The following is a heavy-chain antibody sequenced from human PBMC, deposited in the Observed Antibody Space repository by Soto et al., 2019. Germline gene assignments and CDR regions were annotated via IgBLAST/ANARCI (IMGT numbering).Heavy chain of an antibody. CDR2: IYWDDDK. CDR1: GFSLSTNGVG. D-gene: IGHD1-26*01. CDR3: ARRRRYATSQYYFDY. V-gene: IGHV2-5*02. J-gene: IGHJ4*02. Sequence: QITLKESGPTLVKPTQTLTLTCTFSGFSLSTNGVGVGWIRQPPGKALEWLALIYWDDDKRYRPSLKSRLTITKDTSKNQVVLTMTNLDPVDTATYYCARRRRYATSQYYFDYWGQGTLVTVSS.